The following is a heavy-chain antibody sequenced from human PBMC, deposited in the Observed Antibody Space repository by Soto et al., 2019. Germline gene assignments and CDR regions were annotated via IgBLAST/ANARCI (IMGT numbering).Heavy chain of an antibody. CDR3: ARAPVSNYYFWSGYYVYFDY. Sequence: GSLRLSCAASGFTFSSYEMNWVRWAPGKGQEWVSYISSSGSTIYYADSVKGRFTISRDNAKKSLYLQMNSLRAEDTAVYYCARAPVSNYYFWSGYYVYFDYCAQRTLVTVSS. D-gene: IGHD3-3*01. V-gene: IGHV3-48*03. CDR2: ISSSGSTI. J-gene: IGHJ4*02. CDR1: GFTFSSYE.